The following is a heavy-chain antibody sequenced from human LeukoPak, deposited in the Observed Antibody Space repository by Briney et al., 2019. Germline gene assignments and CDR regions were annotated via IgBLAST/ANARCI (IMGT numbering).Heavy chain of an antibody. V-gene: IGHV4-34*01. J-gene: IGHJ4*02. D-gene: IGHD1-26*01. CDR2: INHSGST. CDR3: ARAGAIFDY. CDR1: GGSFSGYY. Sequence: ETLSLTCAVYGGSFSGYYWSWIRQPPGKGLEWIGEINHSGSTNYNPSLKSRVTISVDTSKNQFSLKLSSVTAADTAVYYCARAGAIFDYWGQGTLVTVSS.